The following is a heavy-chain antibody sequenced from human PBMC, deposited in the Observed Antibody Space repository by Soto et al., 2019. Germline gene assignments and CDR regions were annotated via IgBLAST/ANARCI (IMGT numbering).Heavy chain of an antibody. V-gene: IGHV1-69*04. CDR2: IIPILGIA. CDR1: GGTFSSYT. CDR3: ARDTTYYYDSSGYYPFFDY. D-gene: IGHD3-22*01. J-gene: IGHJ4*02. Sequence: GASVKVSCKASGGTFSSYTISWVRQAPGQGLEWMGRIIPILGIANYAQKFQGRVTITADKSTSTAYMELSSLRSEDTAVYYCARDTTYYYDSSGYYPFFDYWGQGTLVTVSS.